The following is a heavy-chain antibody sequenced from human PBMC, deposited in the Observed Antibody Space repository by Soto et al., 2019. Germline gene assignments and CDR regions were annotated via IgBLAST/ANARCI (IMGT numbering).Heavy chain of an antibody. V-gene: IGHV1-18*01. J-gene: IGHJ5*01. Sequence: ASVKVSCKASCYTFTSYGISWVRQAPGQGLEWMGWISAYNGNTNYAQKLQGRVTMTTDTSTSTAYMELRSLRSDDTAVYYCASLWFGEKYKWFDSSGQGTLVTVSS. CDR1: CYTFTSYG. CDR2: ISAYNGNT. D-gene: IGHD3-10*01. CDR3: ASLWFGEKYKWFDS.